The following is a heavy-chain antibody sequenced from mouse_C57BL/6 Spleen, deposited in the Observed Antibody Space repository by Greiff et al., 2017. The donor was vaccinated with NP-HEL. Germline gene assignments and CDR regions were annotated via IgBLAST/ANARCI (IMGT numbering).Heavy chain of an antibody. CDR3: SSGYGAWFAY. Sequence: QVQLQQSGPELVKPGASVKISCKASGYAFSSSWMNWVKQRPGKGLEWIGRIYPGDGDTNYNGKFKGKATLTADKSSSTAYMQLSSLTSEDSAVYFCSSGYGAWFAYWGQGTLVTVSA. J-gene: IGHJ3*01. CDR1: GYAFSSSW. D-gene: IGHD3-2*02. V-gene: IGHV1-82*01. CDR2: IYPGDGDT.